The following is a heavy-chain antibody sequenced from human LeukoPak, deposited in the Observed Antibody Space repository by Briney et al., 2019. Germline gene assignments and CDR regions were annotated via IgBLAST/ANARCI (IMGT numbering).Heavy chain of an antibody. CDR2: IYYSGST. Sequence: PSETLSLTCTVSGGSISSYYWSWIRQPPGKGLEWIGYIYYSGSTNYNPSLKSRVTISVDTSKNQFSLKLSSVTAADTAVYYCTRDYGSVSSVYSGQGTLVTVSS. V-gene: IGHV4-59*08. CDR1: GGSISSYY. D-gene: IGHD3-10*01. CDR3: TRDYGSVSSVY. J-gene: IGHJ4*02.